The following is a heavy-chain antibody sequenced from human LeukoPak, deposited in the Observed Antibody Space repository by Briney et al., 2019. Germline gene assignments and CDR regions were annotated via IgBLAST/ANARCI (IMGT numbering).Heavy chain of an antibody. Sequence: GGSLRLSCAASGFTFSSYGMTWVRQAPGKGLEWVSAISDSGGRTFYADSKKGRFTISRDNSKNTLYLQINSLRAGDTAVYYCAKDSYDDSIWGQGTLVTVSS. CDR3: AKDSYDDSI. J-gene: IGHJ1*01. CDR2: ISDSGGRT. D-gene: IGHD5-18*01. V-gene: IGHV3-23*01. CDR1: GFTFSSYG.